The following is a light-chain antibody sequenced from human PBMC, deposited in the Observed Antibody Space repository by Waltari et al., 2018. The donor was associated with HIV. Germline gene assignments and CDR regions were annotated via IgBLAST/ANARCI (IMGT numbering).Light chain of an antibody. CDR3: QQSYTSPHT. Sequence: DIQMTQSPSSLSASVGDGVTITCRASQSIRMYLNWYQQKRGKAPKHLIHSTSRVQRGGPSRFGGSGYGTEVTLTISGLQFEDSATYYGQQSYTSPHTFGQGTNVEIK. J-gene: IGKJ2*01. CDR2: STS. CDR1: QSIRMY. V-gene: IGKV1-39*01.